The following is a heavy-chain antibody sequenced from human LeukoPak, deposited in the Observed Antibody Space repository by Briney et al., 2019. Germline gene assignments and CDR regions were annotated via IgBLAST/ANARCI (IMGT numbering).Heavy chain of an antibody. CDR1: GGSISSSNW. CDR3: AGAGSTVVTS. D-gene: IGHD4-23*01. CDR2: ISQSGNT. Sequence: SETLSLTCAVSGGSISSSNWNWVRQAPGKGLEWIGEISQSGNTKYNPSLKSRVTISVDKSKNLFSLNLTSVIAADTAVYYCAGAGSTVVTSWGQGTLVTVSS. V-gene: IGHV4-4*02. J-gene: IGHJ4*02.